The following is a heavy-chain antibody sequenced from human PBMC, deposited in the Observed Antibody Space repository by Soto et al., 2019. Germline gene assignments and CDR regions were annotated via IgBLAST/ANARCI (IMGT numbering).Heavy chain of an antibody. CDR1: GFTFSSYW. Sequence: GGSLRLSCAASGFTFSSYWMTWVRQAPGKGLEWVANIKEDGSEKHYVDSVKGRFTISRDNAKSSLYLQMNSLRAEDTAVYFCSRDVVVGAKALNYWGQGTLVTVSS. D-gene: IGHD2-15*01. V-gene: IGHV3-7*01. J-gene: IGHJ4*02. CDR3: SRDVVVGAKALNY. CDR2: IKEDGSEK.